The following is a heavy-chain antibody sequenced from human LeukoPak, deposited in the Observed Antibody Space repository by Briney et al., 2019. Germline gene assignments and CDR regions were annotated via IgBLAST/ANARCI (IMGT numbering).Heavy chain of an antibody. D-gene: IGHD6-19*01. CDR3: ASVRGWTPTYYFGY. CDR1: GFTFSSYW. Sequence: GSLRLSCAASGFTFSSYWMHWVRQPPGKGPEWIGSIHESGNTYYNPSLKSRVTLFVDTSKNQFSLRLSSVTAADTAVYFCASVRGWTPTYYFGYWGQGTLVTVSS. J-gene: IGHJ4*02. V-gene: IGHV4-39*01. CDR2: IHESGNT.